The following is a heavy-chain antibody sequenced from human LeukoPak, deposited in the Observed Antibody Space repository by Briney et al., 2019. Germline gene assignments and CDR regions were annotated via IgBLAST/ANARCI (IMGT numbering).Heavy chain of an antibody. Sequence: RASVKVSCKVSGYTLTELSMHWVRQAPGKGLEWMGGFDPEDGETIYAQKFQGRVTMTEDTSTDTAYMELSSLRSEDTAVYYCATDRRSYYYDSSGSPSFDLWGRGTLVTVSS. J-gene: IGHJ2*01. V-gene: IGHV1-24*01. D-gene: IGHD3-22*01. CDR3: ATDRRSYYYDSSGSPSFDL. CDR1: GYTLTELS. CDR2: FDPEDGET.